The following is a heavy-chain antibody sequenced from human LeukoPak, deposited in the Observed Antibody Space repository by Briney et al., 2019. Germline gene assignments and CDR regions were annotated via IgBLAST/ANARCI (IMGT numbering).Heavy chain of an antibody. CDR2: IYYSGST. CDR3: AVVVVAATLIWFDP. Sequence: PSETLSLTCTVSGGSISSSSYYWGWIRQPPGKGLEWIGSIYYSGSTYYNPSLKSRVTISVDTSKNQFSLELSSVTAADTAVYYCAVVVVAATLIWFDPWGQGTLVTVSS. CDR1: GGSISSSSYY. V-gene: IGHV4-39*07. J-gene: IGHJ5*02. D-gene: IGHD2-15*01.